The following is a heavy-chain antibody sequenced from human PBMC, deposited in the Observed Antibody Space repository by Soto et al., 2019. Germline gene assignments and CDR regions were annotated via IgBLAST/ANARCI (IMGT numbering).Heavy chain of an antibody. V-gene: IGHV1-69*11. CDR2: IIPFIGTA. Sequence: ASVKVYCKASGGPFSSYAISWLRQAPGQGLEWMGRIIPFIGTANYAQKFQGRVTITADESTSTAYMELTSLRSEDTAVYYCARVVMTTVPASYYYGMDVWGQGTTVTVYS. CDR1: GGPFSSYA. J-gene: IGHJ6*02. D-gene: IGHD4-4*01. CDR3: ARVVMTTVPASYYYGMDV.